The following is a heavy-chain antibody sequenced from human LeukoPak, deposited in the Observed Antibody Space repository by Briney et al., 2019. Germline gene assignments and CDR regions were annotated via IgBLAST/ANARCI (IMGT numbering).Heavy chain of an antibody. CDR1: GFTFGNFA. V-gene: IGHV3-23*01. CDR2: ISGGGGRT. D-gene: IGHD5-18*01. J-gene: IGHJ4*01. Sequence: GGSLRLAWAASGFTFGNFAMNWVRQAPGEGLEWVSAISGGGGRTYYTDSVKGRFTISRDTSKNTLYLQLNSLRAEDTAIYYCAREDVDTSFDYWGHGTLVTVSS. CDR3: AREDVDTSFDY.